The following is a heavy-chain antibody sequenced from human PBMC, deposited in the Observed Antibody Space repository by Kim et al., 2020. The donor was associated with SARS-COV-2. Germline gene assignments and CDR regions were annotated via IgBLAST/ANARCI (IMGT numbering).Heavy chain of an antibody. CDR3: AGGVVVAATAFDY. V-gene: IGHV3-30*02. D-gene: IGHD2-15*01. Sequence: YYADSVKGRFTISRDNSKNTLYLQMNSLRAEDTAVYYCAGGVVVAATAFDYWGQGTLVTVSS. J-gene: IGHJ4*02.